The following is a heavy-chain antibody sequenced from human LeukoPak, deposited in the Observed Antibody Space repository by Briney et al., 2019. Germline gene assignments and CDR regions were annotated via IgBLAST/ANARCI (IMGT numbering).Heavy chain of an antibody. CDR3: ARGVSGGYFDY. CDR1: GYTFTSYG. J-gene: IGHJ4*02. D-gene: IGHD3-16*01. CDR2: ISAYNGHT. Sequence: ASVKVSCKASGYTFTSYGITWVRQAPGPGLQWMGWISAYNGHTNYAQKFQGRVTMTTDTSTSTAYMELRSLRSDDTAIYFCARGVSGGYFDYWGQGTVVTVSS. V-gene: IGHV1-18*01.